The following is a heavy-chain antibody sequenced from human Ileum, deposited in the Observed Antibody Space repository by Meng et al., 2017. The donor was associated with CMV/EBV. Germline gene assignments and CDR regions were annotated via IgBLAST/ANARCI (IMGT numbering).Heavy chain of an antibody. J-gene: IGHJ6*02. V-gene: IGHV3-11*01. CDR2: ISSSGDTI. CDR1: GFSVSTKY. D-gene: IGHD3-3*01. CDR3: ASLYYDFWSGYYRGDFGMDV. Sequence: GGSLRLSCAASGFSVSTKYMSWVRQAPGKGLEWVSYISSSGDTIYYADSVKGRFTISRDNAKNSLYLQMNTLRAEDTAVYYCASLYYDFWSGYYRGDFGMDVWGQGTMVTVSS.